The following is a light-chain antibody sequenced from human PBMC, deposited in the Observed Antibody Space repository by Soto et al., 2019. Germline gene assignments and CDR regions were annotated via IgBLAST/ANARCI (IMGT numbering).Light chain of an antibody. CDR2: DVT. V-gene: IGLV2-14*03. Sequence: QSVLTQPASVSGSPGQSISISCIGTSSDVGAFNYVSWYQHHPGKAPQLIIYDVTSRPSGVSNRFSASKSGNTASLTISGLQAEGEADYYCSSYTTRNTEVFGTGTRSPS. CDR3: SSYTTRNTEV. J-gene: IGLJ1*01. CDR1: SSDVGAFNY.